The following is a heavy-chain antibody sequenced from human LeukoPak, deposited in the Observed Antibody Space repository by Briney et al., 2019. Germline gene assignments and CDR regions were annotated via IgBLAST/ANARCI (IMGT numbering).Heavy chain of an antibody. CDR3: ARGGLRYCSGGSCYSDSPRWFDP. Sequence: SVKVSCKASGCTFISYAISWVRQAPGQGLEWMGGIIPIFGRANYAQKFQGRVTITRDKSTSTAYMELSRLRSEDTAVYYCARGGLRYCSGGSCYSDSPRWFDPWGQGTPVTVSS. V-gene: IGHV1-69*05. CDR1: GCTFISYA. D-gene: IGHD2-15*01. J-gene: IGHJ5*02. CDR2: IIPIFGRA.